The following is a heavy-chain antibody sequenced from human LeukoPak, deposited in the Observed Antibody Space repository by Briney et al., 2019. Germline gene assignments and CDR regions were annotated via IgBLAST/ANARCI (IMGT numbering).Heavy chain of an antibody. J-gene: IGHJ4*02. CDR1: GYTFTGYY. CDR3: ARDHGIVAAAGSFDY. CDR2: INPNSGGT. Sequence: GASVKVSCKASGYTFTGYYMHWVRQAPGQGLEWMGWINPNSGGTNYAQKLQGRVTMTTDTSTSTAYMELRSLRSDDTAVYYCARDHGIVAAAGSFDYWGQGTLVTVSS. D-gene: IGHD6-13*01. V-gene: IGHV1-2*02.